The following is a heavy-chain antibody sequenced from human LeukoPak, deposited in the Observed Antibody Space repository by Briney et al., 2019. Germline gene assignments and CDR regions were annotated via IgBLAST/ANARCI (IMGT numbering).Heavy chain of an antibody. V-gene: IGHV4-34*01. CDR3: ATYYDRSGYKWDY. D-gene: IGHD3-22*01. CDR2: INHSGST. Sequence: SETLSLTCAVNGGSFSGYYWSWIRQPPGKGLEWIGEINHSGSTNYNPSLKSRVTISVDTSKNQFSLKLSSVTAADTAMYYCATYYDRSGYKWDYWGQGTLVTVSS. J-gene: IGHJ4*02. CDR1: GGSFSGYY.